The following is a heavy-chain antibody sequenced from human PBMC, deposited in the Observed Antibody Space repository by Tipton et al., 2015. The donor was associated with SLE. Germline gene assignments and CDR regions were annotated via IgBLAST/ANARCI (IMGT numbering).Heavy chain of an antibody. CDR2: IHTSGGST. V-gene: IGHV1-46*01. CDR1: GYIFTSYY. CDR3: ARDRAGIASD. Sequence: QLVQSGAEVKKPGASVKISCKASGYIFTSYYMHWVRQAPGQGLEWMGIIHTSGGSTSYAQKFQNRVTMTRDTSTNTVYMELSGLRSEDTAVYYCARDRAGIASDWGQGTLVAVSS. D-gene: IGHD1-14*01. J-gene: IGHJ4*02.